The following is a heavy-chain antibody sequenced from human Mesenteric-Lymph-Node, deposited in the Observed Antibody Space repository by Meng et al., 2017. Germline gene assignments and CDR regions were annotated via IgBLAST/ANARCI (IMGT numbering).Heavy chain of an antibody. V-gene: IGHV3-30*04. CDR1: GFTFSSYA. Sequence: GESLKISCAASGFTFSSYAMHWVRQAPGKGLEWVAVISYDGSNKYYADSVKGRFTISRDNSKNTLYLQMNSLRAEDTAVYYCARDGSSWHRDDAFDIWGQGTMVTVSS. CDR2: ISYDGSNK. CDR3: ARDGSSWHRDDAFDI. D-gene: IGHD6-13*01. J-gene: IGHJ3*02.